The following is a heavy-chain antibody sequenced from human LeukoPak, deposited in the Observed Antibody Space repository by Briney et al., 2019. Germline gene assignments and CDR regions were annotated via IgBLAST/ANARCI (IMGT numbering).Heavy chain of an antibody. D-gene: IGHD2-8*02. Sequence: GGSLRLSCAASGFTFSTFAMVWVRQPPGKWLEWVSSIFPSGGEIHYADSVRGRFTISRDNSKSTLSLQMNSLRAEDTAIYYCATYRQVLLPFESWGQGTLVTVSS. CDR2: IFPSGGEI. CDR3: ATYRQVLLPFES. CDR1: GFTFSTFA. J-gene: IGHJ4*02. V-gene: IGHV3-23*01.